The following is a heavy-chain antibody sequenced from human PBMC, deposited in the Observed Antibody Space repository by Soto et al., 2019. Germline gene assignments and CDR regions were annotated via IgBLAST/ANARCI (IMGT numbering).Heavy chain of an antibody. CDR2: MNPNSGNT. Sequence: ASVKVSCKASGYTFTSYDINCVRQATGQGLEWMGWMNPNSGNTGYAQKFQGRVTMTRNTSISTAYMELSSLRSEDTAVYYCARGGAVLRYFDWFNRLRPMDVWGQGTTVTVSS. J-gene: IGHJ6*02. CDR3: ARGGAVLRYFDWFNRLRPMDV. CDR1: GYTFTSYD. V-gene: IGHV1-8*01. D-gene: IGHD3-9*01.